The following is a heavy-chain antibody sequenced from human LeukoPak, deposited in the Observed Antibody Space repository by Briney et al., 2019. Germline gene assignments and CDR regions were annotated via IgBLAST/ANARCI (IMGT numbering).Heavy chain of an antibody. J-gene: IGHJ5*02. D-gene: IGHD3-10*01. V-gene: IGHV4-59*01. CDR2: IYYSGST. Sequence: SETLSLTCTVSGGSISSYYWSWIRQPPGKGLEWIGYIYYSGSTNYNPSLKSRVTISVDTSKNQFSLKLSSVTAADTAVYYCARAPDITMVRGVPTPWFDPWGQGTLVTVS. CDR1: GGSISSYY. CDR3: ARAPDITMVRGVPTPWFDP.